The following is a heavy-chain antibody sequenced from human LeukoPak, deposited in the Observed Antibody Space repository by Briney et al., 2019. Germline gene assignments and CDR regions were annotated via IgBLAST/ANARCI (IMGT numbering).Heavy chain of an antibody. D-gene: IGHD5-12*01. CDR3: AGYSGYDKGYYFDY. J-gene: IGHJ4*02. CDR1: GFTVSDYN. Sequence: GGSLRLSCAASGFTVSDYNMNWVRQAPEKGLEWVSSISSNSYYTYYADSVKGRFTISRDNAKNSLYLQMNSLRAEDTAVYYCAGYSGYDKGYYFDYWGQGTLVTVSS. CDR2: ISSNSYYT. V-gene: IGHV3-21*01.